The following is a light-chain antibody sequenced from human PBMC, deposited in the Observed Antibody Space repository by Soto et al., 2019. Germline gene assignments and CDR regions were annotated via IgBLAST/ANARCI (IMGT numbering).Light chain of an antibody. CDR3: HQYGRSPMFT. Sequence: EIVLTQSPGTLSLSPGERATLSCRASQSVSSNYLAWYQQKPGQAPRLLIYGASRGAAGIPDRFSGSGSGTDVTLTSSRLEPEDFSVYFWHQYGRSPMFTFGQGTKLEVK. CDR2: GAS. CDR1: QSVSSNY. V-gene: IGKV3-20*01. J-gene: IGKJ2*01.